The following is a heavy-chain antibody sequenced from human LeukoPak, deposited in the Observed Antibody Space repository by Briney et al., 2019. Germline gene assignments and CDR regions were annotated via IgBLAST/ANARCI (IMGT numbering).Heavy chain of an antibody. D-gene: IGHD1-26*01. Sequence: PAGGSLRLSCAAPGFTFSSYAMSWVRQAPGKGLEWVSTISGSGGSTYYADSVEGRFTISRDNSKNTLYLQMNSLRAEDTAVYYCAKDPLSRIVGATWPFDYWGQGTLVTVSS. CDR2: ISGSGGST. CDR1: GFTFSSYA. CDR3: AKDPLSRIVGATWPFDY. J-gene: IGHJ4*02. V-gene: IGHV3-23*01.